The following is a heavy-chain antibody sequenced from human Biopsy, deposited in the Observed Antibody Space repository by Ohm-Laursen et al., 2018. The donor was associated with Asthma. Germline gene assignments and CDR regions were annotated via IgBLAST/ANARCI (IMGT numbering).Heavy chain of an antibody. V-gene: IGHV3-30*03. Sequence: SLRLSCAASGFTVSTNGMSWVRQSPGKGLEWVAVISYDGSSIYYADSVKGRFTISRDNSKNTLSLQMNSLTAEDTAVYYCAREGVAGTHIEDWGQGTLVTVSS. CDR1: GFTVSTNG. D-gene: IGHD6-19*01. CDR3: AREGVAGTHIED. CDR2: ISYDGSSI. J-gene: IGHJ4*02.